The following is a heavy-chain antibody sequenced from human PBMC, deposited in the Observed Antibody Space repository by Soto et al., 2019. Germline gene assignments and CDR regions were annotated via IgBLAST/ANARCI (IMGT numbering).Heavy chain of an antibody. CDR1: GYSFTSYW. D-gene: IGHD2-2*01. V-gene: IGHV5-10-1*01. Sequence: PGESLKISCKGSGYSFTSYWISWVRQMPGKGLEWMGSIDPSDSYTNYSPSFQGHVTISADKSISIAYLQWSSLKASDTAMYYCALQNTRYCSSTSCYGYIYWGQGTLVTVSS. J-gene: IGHJ4*02. CDR3: ALQNTRYCSSTSCYGYIY. CDR2: IDPSDSYT.